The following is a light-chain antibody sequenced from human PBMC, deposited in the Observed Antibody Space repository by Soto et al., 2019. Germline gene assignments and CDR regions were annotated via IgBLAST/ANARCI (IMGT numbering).Light chain of an antibody. Sequence: EIVLTQSPGTLSLSPGERATLSCRASQSVSSSYLAWYQQKPCQAPRLLIYGASSRATGIPDRFSGSGSGTDFTLIISRREPEDFAVYYCQQYGSSPPTFGQGTKVEIK. CDR2: GAS. CDR3: QQYGSSPPT. V-gene: IGKV3-20*01. J-gene: IGKJ1*01. CDR1: QSVSSSY.